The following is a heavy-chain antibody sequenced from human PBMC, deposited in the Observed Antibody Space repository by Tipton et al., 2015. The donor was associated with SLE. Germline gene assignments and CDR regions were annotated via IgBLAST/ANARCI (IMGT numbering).Heavy chain of an antibody. CDR2: ISSSSSTI. Sequence: SLRLSCAASGFTFSSYSMNWVRQAPGKGLEWVSYISSSSSTIYYADSVKGRFTISRDNSKNTLYLQMNSLRAEDTAVYYCARDRFGSGWSFLDYWGQGTLVTVSS. CDR1: GFTFSSYS. V-gene: IGHV3-48*01. D-gene: IGHD6-19*01. J-gene: IGHJ4*02. CDR3: ARDRFGSGWSFLDY.